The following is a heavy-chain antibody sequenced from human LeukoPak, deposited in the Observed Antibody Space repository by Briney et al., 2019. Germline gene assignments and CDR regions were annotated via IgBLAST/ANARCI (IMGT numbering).Heavy chain of an antibody. CDR1: GYTFTSYG. V-gene: IGHV1-18*01. CDR2: ISAYNGNT. Sequence: ASVKVSCKASGYTFTSYGISWVRQAPGQGLEWMGWISAYNGNTNYAQKLQGRVTMTTDTSTSTAYMELRSLRSDDTAVYYCAREGGMVYSYGYLYYFDYWGQRTLVTVSS. D-gene: IGHD5-18*01. CDR3: AREGGMVYSYGYLYYFDY. J-gene: IGHJ4*02.